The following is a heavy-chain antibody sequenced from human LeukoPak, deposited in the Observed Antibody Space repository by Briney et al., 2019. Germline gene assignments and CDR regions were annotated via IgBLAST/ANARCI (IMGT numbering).Heavy chain of an antibody. CDR1: GYPFTGYY. Sequence: ASVKVSCKASGYPFTGYYMHWVRQAPGQGLEWMGRINPNSGGTNYAQKFQGRVTMTRDTSISTAYMELSRLRSDDTAVYYCARGTYYYDSSGYQNFDYWGQGTLVTVSS. V-gene: IGHV1-2*06. J-gene: IGHJ4*02. D-gene: IGHD3-22*01. CDR2: INPNSGGT. CDR3: ARGTYYYDSSGYQNFDY.